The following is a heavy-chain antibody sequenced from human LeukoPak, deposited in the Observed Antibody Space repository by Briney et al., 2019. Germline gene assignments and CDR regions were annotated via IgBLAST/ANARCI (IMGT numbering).Heavy chain of an antibody. J-gene: IGHJ6*02. CDR3: AKEYSGSRDYFYGMDV. CDR2: ISSDGSTT. CDR1: GFTFSSYW. D-gene: IGHD6-6*01. Sequence: GGSLRLSCAASGFTFSSYWMHWVRQAPGKGLVWVSRISSDGSTTTYADSVKGRFTISRDNAKNTLYLQMNSLRAEDTAVYYCAKEYSGSRDYFYGMDVWGQGTTVTVSS. V-gene: IGHV3-74*01.